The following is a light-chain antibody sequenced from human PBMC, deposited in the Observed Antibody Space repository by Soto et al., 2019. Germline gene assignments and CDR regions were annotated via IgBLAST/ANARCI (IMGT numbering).Light chain of an antibody. J-gene: IGKJ5*01. V-gene: IGKV3-20*01. CDR2: GAS. Sequence: EIVLTQSPGTLSLSPWERATLSCRASQSVTSTYLAWYQQKPGQAPRLLIYGASSRAIGTPDRFSGSVSGSDFILTINRLEPEDFAVYYCQQYGSSHTFGQGTRLEIK. CDR3: QQYGSSHT. CDR1: QSVTSTY.